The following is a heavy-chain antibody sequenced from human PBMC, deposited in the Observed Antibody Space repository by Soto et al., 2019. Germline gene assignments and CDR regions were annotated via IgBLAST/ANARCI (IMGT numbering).Heavy chain of an antibody. D-gene: IGHD6-13*01. CDR1: GYTFTSYG. J-gene: IGHJ5*02. Sequence: ASVKVSCKASGYTFTSYGISWVRQAPGQGLEWMGWFSAYNGNTNYAQKLQGRVTMTTDTSTRTAYMERMSLRSDDTAVYYCARESIPDSSSWTLAENWFDPWGQGTLVTVSS. CDR2: FSAYNGNT. V-gene: IGHV1-18*01. CDR3: ARESIPDSSSWTLAENWFDP.